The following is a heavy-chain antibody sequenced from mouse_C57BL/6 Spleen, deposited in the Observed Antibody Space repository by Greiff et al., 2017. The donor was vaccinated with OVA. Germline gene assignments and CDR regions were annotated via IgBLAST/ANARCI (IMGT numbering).Heavy chain of an antibody. CDR3: ARDQGSSYDFDY. V-gene: IGHV5-4*01. D-gene: IGHD1-1*01. J-gene: IGHJ2*01. Sequence: DVMLVESGGGLVKPGGSLKLSCAASGFTFSSYAMSWVRQTPEKRLEWVATISDGGSYTYYPDNVKGRFTISRDNAKNNLYLQMSHLKSEDTAMYYCARDQGSSYDFDYWGQGTTLTVSS. CDR2: ISDGGSYT. CDR1: GFTFSSYA.